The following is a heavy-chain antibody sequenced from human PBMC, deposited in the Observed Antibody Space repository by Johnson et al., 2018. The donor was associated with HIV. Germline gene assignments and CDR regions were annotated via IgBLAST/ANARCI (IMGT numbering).Heavy chain of an antibody. CDR2: ISYDGSNK. CDR3: ANYAGLGAFDI. D-gene: IGHD1-7*01. CDR1: GFTFSNYA. J-gene: IGHJ3*02. Sequence: QVQLVESGGGVVQPGRSLRLSCAASGFTFSNYAMHWVRQAPGKGLEWVAVISYDGSNKYYAASVKGRFTISRDNAKNSLYLQMNSLRAEDTAVYYCANYAGLGAFDIWGQGTMVTVSS. V-gene: IGHV3-30*04.